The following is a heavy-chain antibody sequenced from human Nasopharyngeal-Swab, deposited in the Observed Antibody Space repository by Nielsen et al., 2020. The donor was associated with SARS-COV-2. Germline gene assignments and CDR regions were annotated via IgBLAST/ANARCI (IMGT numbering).Heavy chain of an antibody. CDR3: ARLVRGSTINYFDF. V-gene: IGHV1-18*04. CDR2: ISAYNGNT. CDR1: GYTYNTYG. Sequence: ASVKVSCKASGYTYNTYGITWVRQAPGQGLEWMGWISAYNGNTDYAQKFQDRFTMTTDTPTSTAYMELKSLRSDDTAVYYCARLVRGSTINYFDFWGQGTLVTVSS. J-gene: IGHJ4*02. D-gene: IGHD3-10*01.